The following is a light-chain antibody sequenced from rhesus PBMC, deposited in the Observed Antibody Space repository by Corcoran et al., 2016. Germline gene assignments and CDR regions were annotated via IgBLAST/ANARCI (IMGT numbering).Light chain of an antibody. CDR2: GAS. J-gene: IGKJ1*01. V-gene: IGKV1-44*01. CDR3: QQHDSHPLT. Sequence: DIQMTQSPSSLSASVGDRVTITCRASQTISSFLAWYQQTPGKVPKLLIYGASSLESWVPSRFRGSGSGTEFTLTISSRQPEDVATYYCQQHDSHPLTFGQGTKVEIK. CDR1: QTISSF.